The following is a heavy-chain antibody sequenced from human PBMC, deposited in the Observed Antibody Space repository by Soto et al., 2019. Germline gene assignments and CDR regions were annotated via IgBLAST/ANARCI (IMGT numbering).Heavy chain of an antibody. J-gene: IGHJ4*02. V-gene: IGHV3-23*01. CDR1: GFAFSSYA. CDR3: AKLRYGGNSAYFDY. Sequence: GSLRLSCAASGFAFSSYAMSWVRQAPGKGLEWVSAISGSGGSTYYADSVKGRFTISRDNSKNTLYLQMNSLRAEDTAVYYCAKLRYGGNSAYFDYWGQGTLVTVSS. D-gene: IGHD4-17*01. CDR2: ISGSGGST.